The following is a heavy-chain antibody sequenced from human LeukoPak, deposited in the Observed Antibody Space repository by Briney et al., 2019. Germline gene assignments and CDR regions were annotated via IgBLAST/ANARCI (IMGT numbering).Heavy chain of an antibody. D-gene: IGHD4-23*01. CDR3: ARVDDYGGLYNWFDP. J-gene: IGHJ5*02. CDR1: GGSISSGGYS. V-gene: IGHV4-30-2*01. CDR2: IYHSGST. Sequence: SETLSLTCAVSGGSISSGGYSWSWLRQPPGKGLEWIGYIYHSGSTYYNPSLKSRVTISVDRSKNQFSLKLSSVTAADTAVYYCARVDDYGGLYNWFDPWGQGTLVTVSS.